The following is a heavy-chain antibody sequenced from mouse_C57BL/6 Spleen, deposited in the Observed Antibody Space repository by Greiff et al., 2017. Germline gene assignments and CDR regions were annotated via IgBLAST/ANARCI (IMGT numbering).Heavy chain of an antibody. V-gene: IGHV1-82*01. D-gene: IGHD3-1*01. CDR1: GYAFSSSW. CDR3: ARSGRFDYYARDY. Sequence: VQLQQSGPELVKPGASVKISCKASGYAFSSSWMNWVKQRPGKGLEWIGRIYPGDGDTTYNGKFKGKATLTADKSSSTAYMQLSSLTSEDSAVYFCARSGRFDYYARDYWGQGTSVTVSS. CDR2: IYPGDGDT. J-gene: IGHJ4*01.